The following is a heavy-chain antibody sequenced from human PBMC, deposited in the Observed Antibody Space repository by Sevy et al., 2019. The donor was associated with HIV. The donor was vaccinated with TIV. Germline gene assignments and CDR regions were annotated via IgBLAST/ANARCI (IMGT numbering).Heavy chain of an antibody. V-gene: IGHV4-59*08. CDR1: GGSITSYY. J-gene: IGHJ4*02. D-gene: IGHD1-26*01. Sequence: SETLSLTCTVSGGSITSYYWGWIRQPPGKGLEWSANIYYNGNTNYNPSLKSRITISLDTSKNQFSLRLSSVAAADTAIYCCAGENAWGKGYSWGQGALVTVSS. CDR3: AGENAWGKGYS. CDR2: IYYNGNT.